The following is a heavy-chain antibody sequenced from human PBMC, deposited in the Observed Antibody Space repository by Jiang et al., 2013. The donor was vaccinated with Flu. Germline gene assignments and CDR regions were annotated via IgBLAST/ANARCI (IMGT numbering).Heavy chain of an antibody. CDR2: MNPNSGNT. D-gene: IGHD6-6*01. CDR3: ARPSIAARPFDY. V-gene: IGHV1-8*01. CDR1: GYTFTSYD. Sequence: GAEVKKPGASVKVSCKASGYTFTSYDINWVRQATGQGLEWMGWMNPNSGNTGYAQKFQGRVTMTRNTSISTAYMELSSLRSEDTAVYYCARPSIAARPFDYWGQGTLVTVSS. J-gene: IGHJ4*02.